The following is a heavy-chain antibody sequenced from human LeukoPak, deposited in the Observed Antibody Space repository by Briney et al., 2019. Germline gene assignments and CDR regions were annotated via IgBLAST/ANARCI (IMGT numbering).Heavy chain of an antibody. CDR2: IYYSGST. CDR1: GGSISSYY. J-gene: IGHJ5*02. CDR3: ARRRGYYYNNWFDP. D-gene: IGHD3-10*01. Sequence: SETLSLTCTVSGGSISSYYWSWIRQPPGRGLEWIGYIYYSGSTNYNPSLKSRVTISVDTSKNQFSLKLSSVTAADTAVYYCARRRGYYYNNWFDPWGQGTLVTVSS. V-gene: IGHV4-59*12.